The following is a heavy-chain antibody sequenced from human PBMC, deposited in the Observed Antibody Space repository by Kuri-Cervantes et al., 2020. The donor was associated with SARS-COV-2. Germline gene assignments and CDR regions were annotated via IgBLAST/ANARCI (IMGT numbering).Heavy chain of an antibody. D-gene: IGHD3-10*01. V-gene: IGHV1-8*02. CDR2: MNPNSGNT. CDR1: GYTFTSYG. CDR3: AETYYYGSGSYGWFDP. J-gene: IGHJ5*02. Sequence: ASVKVSCKASGYTFTSYGISWVRQAPGQGLEWMGWMNPNSGNTGYAQKFQGRVTMTRNTSISTAYMELSSLRSEDTAVYYCAETYYYGSGSYGWFDPWGQGTLVTVSS.